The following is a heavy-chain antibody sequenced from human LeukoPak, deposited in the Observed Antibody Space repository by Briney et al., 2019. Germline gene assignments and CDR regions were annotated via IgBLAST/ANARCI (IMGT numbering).Heavy chain of an antibody. J-gene: IGHJ4*02. CDR1: GGSISSGGYY. V-gene: IGHV4-61*08. CDR3: ARVRYYYGSGSYSDY. CDR2: IYYSGNT. D-gene: IGHD3-10*01. Sequence: SETLSLTCTVSGGSISSGGYYWSWIRQPPGKGLEWIGYIYYSGNTNYSPSLKSRVTISVDTSKNQFSLKLNSVTAADTAVYYCARVRYYYGSGSYSDYWGQGTLVTVSS.